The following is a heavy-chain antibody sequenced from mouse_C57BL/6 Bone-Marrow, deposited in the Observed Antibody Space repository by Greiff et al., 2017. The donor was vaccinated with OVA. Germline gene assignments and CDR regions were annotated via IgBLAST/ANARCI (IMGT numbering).Heavy chain of an antibody. V-gene: IGHV5-9*01. D-gene: IGHD2-5*01. CDR1: GFTFSSYT. CDR2: ISGGGGHT. J-gene: IGHJ4*01. CDR3: ARQDSNYAMDY. Sequence: EVKLQESGRGLVKPGGSLKLSCAASGFTFSSYTMSWVRQTPEKRLEWVATISGGGGHTYYPDSVKGRFTISRDNAKNTLYLQMSSLRSEDTALYYCARQDSNYAMDYWGQGTSVTVSS.